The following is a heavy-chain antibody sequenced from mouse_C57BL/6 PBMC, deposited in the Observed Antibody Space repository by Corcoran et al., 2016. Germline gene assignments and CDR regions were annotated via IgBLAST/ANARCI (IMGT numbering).Heavy chain of an antibody. CDR2: INPNNGGT. CDR3: ARSTTVVAYYFDY. CDR1: GYTFTDYY. J-gene: IGHJ2*01. V-gene: IGHV1-26*01. Sequence: EVQLQQSGPELVKPGASVKISCKASGYTFTDYYMNWVKQSHGKSLEWIGDINPNNGGTSYNQKFKGKATLTVDKSSSTAYMELLSLTSEDSAVYYCARSTTVVAYYFDYWGQGTTLTVSS. D-gene: IGHD1-1*01.